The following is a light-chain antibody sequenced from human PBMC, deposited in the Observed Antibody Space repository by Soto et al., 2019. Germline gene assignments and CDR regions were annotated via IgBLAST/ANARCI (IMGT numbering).Light chain of an antibody. Sequence: QSALTQPASVSGSPGQSITISCTGTSIDVGSYKFVSWYQQHPVKAPKLMIYEGSKRPSGVSNRFSGSKSGNTASLTIYALQAEDEADYSCCSYANSSTLVFGGGTKLTVL. CDR2: EGS. J-gene: IGLJ2*01. V-gene: IGLV2-23*01. CDR3: CSYANSSTLV. CDR1: SIDVGSYKF.